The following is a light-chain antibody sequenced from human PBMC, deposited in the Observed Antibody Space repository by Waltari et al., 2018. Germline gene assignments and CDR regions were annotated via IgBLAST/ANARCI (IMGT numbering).Light chain of an antibody. CDR2: GAS. CDR1: QSVSRT. J-gene: IGKJ1*01. Sequence: SCRASQSVSRTLAWYQQKPGQAPRLLIYGASTRATGIPERFSGGGSGTDFSLTISRLEPEDFAVYYCQHYVSLPATFGQGTKVEIK. CDR3: QHYVSLPAT. V-gene: IGKV3-20*01.